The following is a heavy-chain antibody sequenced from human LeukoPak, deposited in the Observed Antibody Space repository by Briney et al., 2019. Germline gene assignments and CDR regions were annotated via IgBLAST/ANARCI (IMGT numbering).Heavy chain of an antibody. J-gene: IGHJ6*03. CDR2: INHSGST. CDR1: GGSFSGYY. CDR3: ASALYGGNSGGYYYYYMDV. Sequence: SETLSLTCAVYGGSFSGYYWSWIRQPPGKGLEWIGEINHSGSTNKNPSLRSRVTISVDTSKNQFSLKLSSVTAADTAVYYCASALYGGNSGGYYYYYMDVWGKGTTVTVSS. V-gene: IGHV4-34*01. D-gene: IGHD4-23*01.